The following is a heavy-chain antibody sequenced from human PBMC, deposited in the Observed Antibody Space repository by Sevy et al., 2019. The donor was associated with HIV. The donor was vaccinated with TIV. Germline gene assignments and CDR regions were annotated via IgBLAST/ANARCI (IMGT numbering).Heavy chain of an antibody. CDR3: ARVGWSGALAFDI. CDR1: GYTFTGYY. J-gene: IGHJ3*02. D-gene: IGHD6-19*01. V-gene: IGHV1-2*02. CDR2: INPNSGGT. Sequence: ASVKVSCKASGYTFTGYYMHWVRQAPGQGLEWMGWINPNSGGTNYAQKFQGRVTMTRDTSISTAYMDLSRLRSDDTAVYYCARVGWSGALAFDIWGQGTMVTVSS.